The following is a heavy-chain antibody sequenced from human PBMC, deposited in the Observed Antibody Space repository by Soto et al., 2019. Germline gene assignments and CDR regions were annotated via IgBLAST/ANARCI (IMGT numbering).Heavy chain of an antibody. Sequence: TGGSLRLSCAASGFTFSSYGMHWVRQAPGKGLEWVAVISYDGSNKYYADSVKGRFTISRDNSKNTLYLQMNSLRAEDTAVYYCAKDFAGGVVAAILYYSGMDVWGQGTTVTVSS. CDR2: ISYDGSNK. CDR3: AKDFAGGVVAAILYYSGMDV. CDR1: GFTFSSYG. J-gene: IGHJ6*02. V-gene: IGHV3-30*18. D-gene: IGHD2-15*01.